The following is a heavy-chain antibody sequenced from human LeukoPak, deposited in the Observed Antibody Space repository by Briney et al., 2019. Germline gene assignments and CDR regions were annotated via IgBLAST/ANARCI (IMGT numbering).Heavy chain of an antibody. V-gene: IGHV3-23*01. CDR2: ISGSGGST. D-gene: IGHD6-13*01. J-gene: IGHJ6*03. CDR3: ARRSSSWFRLIDGYYMDV. CDR1: GFTFSSYG. Sequence: PGGTLRLSCAASGFTFSSYGMSWVRQAPGKGLEWVSAISGSGGSTYYADSVKGRFTISRDNSKNTLYLQMNSLRAEDTAVYYCARRSSSWFRLIDGYYMDVWGKGTTVTVSS.